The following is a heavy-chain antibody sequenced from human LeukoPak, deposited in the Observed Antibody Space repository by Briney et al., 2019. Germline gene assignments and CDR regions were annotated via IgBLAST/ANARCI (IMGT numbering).Heavy chain of an antibody. V-gene: IGHV3-23*01. CDR3: AKGGYSYGPYYYYYYMDV. D-gene: IGHD5-18*01. Sequence: GGSLRLSCAASGFTFSSYAMSWVRQAPGKGLEWVSAISGSGGSTYYADSVKGRFTISRDNSKNTLYLQMNSLRAEDTAVYYCAKGGYSYGPYYYYYYMDVWGKGTTVTVSS. CDR1: GFTFSSYA. J-gene: IGHJ6*03. CDR2: ISGSGGST.